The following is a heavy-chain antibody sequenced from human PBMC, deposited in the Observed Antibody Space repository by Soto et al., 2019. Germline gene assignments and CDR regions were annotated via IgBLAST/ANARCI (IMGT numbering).Heavy chain of an antibody. V-gene: IGHV4-38-2*02. J-gene: IGHJ5*02. CDR3: VATATVVYFHCFDP. D-gene: IGHD2-21*01. CDR2: RYSTGTT. Sequence: PSETLSLTCTVSGYSINSGYIWGWVRRPPGQGLEWIGSRYSTGTTYYNPSLRRRVKMSVDTSKNQLSLVLRSVTAADTAVYYCVATATVVYFHCFDPWGQGNQVTVSS. CDR1: GYSINSGYI.